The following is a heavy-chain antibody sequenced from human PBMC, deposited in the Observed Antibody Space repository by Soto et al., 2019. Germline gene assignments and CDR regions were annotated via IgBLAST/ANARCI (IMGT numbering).Heavy chain of an antibody. Sequence: QVQLVQSGAEVKKPGASVKVSCKASGYTFTSYDINWVRQATGQGLEWMGWMNPNSGNTGYAQKFQGRVTMTSNTALSTAYMELSSLRSEDTAVYYCAIGSNSLPRNCDNSETFDIWGQGTMVTVSS. J-gene: IGHJ3*02. V-gene: IGHV1-8*01. CDR1: GYTFTSYD. CDR2: MNPNSGNT. CDR3: AIGSNSLPRNCDNSETFDI. D-gene: IGHD1-1*01.